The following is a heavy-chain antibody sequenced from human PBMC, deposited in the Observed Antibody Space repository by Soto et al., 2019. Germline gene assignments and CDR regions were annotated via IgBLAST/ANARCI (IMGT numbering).Heavy chain of an antibody. CDR2: ISYDGSNK. CDR3: AKETPDYVWGSYRYTQDYHFDY. D-gene: IGHD3-16*02. Sequence: PGGSLRLSCAASGFTFSSYAMHWVRQAPGKGLEWVAVISYDGSNKYYADSVKGRFTISRDNSKNTLYLQMNSLRAEDTAVYYCAKETPDYVWGSYRYTQDYHFDYWGEGSLVTVCS. J-gene: IGHJ4*01. V-gene: IGHV3-30-3*01. CDR1: GFTFSSYA.